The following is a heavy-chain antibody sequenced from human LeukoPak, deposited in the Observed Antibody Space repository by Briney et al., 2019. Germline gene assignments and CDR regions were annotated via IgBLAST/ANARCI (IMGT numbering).Heavy chain of an antibody. CDR3: ARGGSSWLDY. CDR2: IHSDGSST. CDR1: GFTFSSYW. D-gene: IGHD6-13*01. Sequence: PGGSLRLSCAGSGFTFSSYWMHWVRQAPGKGLVWVSRIHSDGSSTNYADSVKGRFTISRDNAKNTLYLQMNSLRAEDTAVYYCARGGSSWLDYWGQGTLVTVSS. V-gene: IGHV3-74*01. J-gene: IGHJ4*02.